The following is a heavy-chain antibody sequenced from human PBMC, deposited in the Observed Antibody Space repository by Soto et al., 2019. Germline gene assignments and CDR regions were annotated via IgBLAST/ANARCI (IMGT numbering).Heavy chain of an antibody. Sequence: PGGSQRVSCTAARCTFTDYWMHWVRQAPGKGLEWISRLYNADGTYYADSVKGRFSTSKDNSKNTFYLQLNSLRPDDTAMYYCASWLQRETAFDIWGLGTMVPVSS. CDR3: ASWLQRETAFDI. V-gene: IGHV3-53*01. J-gene: IGHJ3*02. CDR1: RCTFTDYW. CDR2: LYNADGT. D-gene: IGHD1-1*01.